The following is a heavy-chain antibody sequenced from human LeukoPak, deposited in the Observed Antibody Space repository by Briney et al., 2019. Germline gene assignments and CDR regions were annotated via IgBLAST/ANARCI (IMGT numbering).Heavy chain of an antibody. CDR1: GYTLTELS. CDR3: ATASRGVGAFKGFDY. CDR2: FDPEDGET. Sequence: ASVKVSCKVSGYTLTELSMHWVRQAPGKGLEWMGGFDPEDGETIYAQKFQGRVTMTEDTSTDTAYMELSSLRSEDTAVYYCATASRGVGAFKGFDYWGQGPLVTVSS. D-gene: IGHD1-26*01. V-gene: IGHV1-24*01. J-gene: IGHJ4*02.